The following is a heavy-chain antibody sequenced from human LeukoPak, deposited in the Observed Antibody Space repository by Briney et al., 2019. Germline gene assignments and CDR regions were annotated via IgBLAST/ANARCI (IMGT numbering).Heavy chain of an antibody. J-gene: IGHJ6*03. Sequence: ASVKVSCKASGYTFTSYGISWVRQAPGQGLEWMGWISAYNGNTNYAQKHQGRVTMTTDTSTSTAYMELRSLRSDDTAVYYCARDKGGSYDFWSGYYTGIFDYYYYMDVWGKGTTVTVSS. CDR2: ISAYNGNT. V-gene: IGHV1-18*01. D-gene: IGHD3-3*01. CDR1: GYTFTSYG. CDR3: ARDKGGSYDFWSGYYTGIFDYYYYMDV.